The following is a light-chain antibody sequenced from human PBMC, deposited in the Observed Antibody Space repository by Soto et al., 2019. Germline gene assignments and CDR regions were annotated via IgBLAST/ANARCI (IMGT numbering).Light chain of an antibody. V-gene: IGKV3-11*01. J-gene: IGKJ2*01. CDR2: DAS. Sequence: EIVLTQSPATLSLSPGERATLSCRASQSVRSYLAWYQHKHGQAPRLLIYDASNRATGIPARFSGSGSGTDFTLTISSLEPEDIGTYYCHQYDNRPFTFGQGTKLEIK. CDR3: HQYDNRPFT. CDR1: QSVRSY.